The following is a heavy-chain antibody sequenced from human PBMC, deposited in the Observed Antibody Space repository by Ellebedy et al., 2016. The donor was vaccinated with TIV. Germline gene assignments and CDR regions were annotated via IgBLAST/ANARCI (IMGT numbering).Heavy chain of an antibody. CDR3: ARDRQYSSGTFDY. CDR2: ISSSSSYI. Sequence: GESLKISXAASGFTFSSYSMNWVRQAPGKGLEWVSSISSSSSYIYYADSVKGRFTISRDNAKNSLYLQMNSLRAEDTAVYYCARDRQYSSGTFDYWGQGTLVTVSS. V-gene: IGHV3-21*01. D-gene: IGHD6-25*01. J-gene: IGHJ4*02. CDR1: GFTFSSYS.